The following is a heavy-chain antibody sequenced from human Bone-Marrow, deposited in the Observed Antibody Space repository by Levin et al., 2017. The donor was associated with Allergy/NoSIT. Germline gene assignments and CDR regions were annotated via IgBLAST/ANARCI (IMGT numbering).Heavy chain of an antibody. J-gene: IGHJ5*02. V-gene: IGHV3-74*01. CDR1: GFNFRSYY. Sequence: PGGSLRLSCAASGFNFRSYYMHWVRQAPGKGLEWVSRVFSDGSITDYADSVKGRFTISRDNTRDTLYLQMNSLRADDTAVYYCARGGCSSTSCLDTWGQGILVTVSP. CDR3: ARGGCSSTSCLDT. D-gene: IGHD2-2*01. CDR2: VFSDGSIT.